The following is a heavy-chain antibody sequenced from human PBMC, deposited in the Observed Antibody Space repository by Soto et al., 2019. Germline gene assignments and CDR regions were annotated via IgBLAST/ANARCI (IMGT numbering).Heavy chain of an antibody. CDR3: ARDPTDSNYFDY. J-gene: IGHJ4*02. Sequence: GESLKISCAASGFTFSSYGMHWVRQAPGKGLEWVAVIWYDGSNKYYADSVKGRFTISRDNSKNTLYLQMNSLRAEDTAVYYCARDPTDSNYFDYWGQGTLVTVSS. CDR1: GFTFSSYG. D-gene: IGHD6-13*01. V-gene: IGHV3-33*08. CDR2: IWYDGSNK.